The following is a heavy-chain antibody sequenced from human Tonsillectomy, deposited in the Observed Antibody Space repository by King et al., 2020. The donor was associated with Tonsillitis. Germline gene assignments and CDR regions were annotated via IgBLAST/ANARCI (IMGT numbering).Heavy chain of an antibody. CDR2: IYHGRST. CDR3: ARVYCSSTTCPIIFDY. J-gene: IGHJ4*02. V-gene: IGHV4-38-2*01. CDR1: GYSITSDFY. D-gene: IGHD2-2*01. Sequence: QLQESGPGLVKPSETLSLTCAVSGYSITSDFYWGWIRQPPGKGLEWIGNIYHGRSTYCNPSLKSRVTISLDTSKNQFSLKLSSVTAADTAVYYCARVYCSSTTCPIIFDYWGQGTLVTVSS.